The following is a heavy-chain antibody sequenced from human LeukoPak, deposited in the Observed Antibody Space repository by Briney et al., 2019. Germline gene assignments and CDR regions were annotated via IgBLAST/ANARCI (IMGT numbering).Heavy chain of an antibody. V-gene: IGHV1-46*01. D-gene: IGHD2-15*01. CDR3: AKGYCTGASCYVLDS. CDR1: GYDFTTNY. CDR2: INPSVGST. J-gene: IGHJ4*02. Sequence: ASVKVSCKASGYDFTTNYIHWVRQAPGQGLQWMGTINPSVGSTTYGQRFRGRVTMTRDTSTATAYMDLSSLTSEDTAIYYCAKGYCTGASCYVLDSWGQGTLVTVSS.